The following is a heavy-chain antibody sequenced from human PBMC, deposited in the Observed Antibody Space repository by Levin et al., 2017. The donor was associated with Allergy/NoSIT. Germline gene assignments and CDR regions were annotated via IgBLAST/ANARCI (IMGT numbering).Heavy chain of an antibody. CDR2: ISWNSGSI. V-gene: IGHV3-9*01. Sequence: PGGSLRLSCAASGFTFDDYAMHWVRQAPGMGLEWVSGISWNSGSIGYADSVKGRFTISRDNAKNSLYLQMNSLRTEDTALYYCARDNIGLPDAFDIWGQGTMVIVSS. J-gene: IGHJ3*02. CDR1: GFTFDDYA. CDR3: ARDNIGLPDAFDI. D-gene: IGHD3-10*01.